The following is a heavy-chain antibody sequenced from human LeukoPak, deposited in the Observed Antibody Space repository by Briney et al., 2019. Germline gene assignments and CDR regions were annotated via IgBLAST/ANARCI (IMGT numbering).Heavy chain of an antibody. J-gene: IGHJ4*02. Sequence: ASVKVSCKASGGTFSSYAISWVRQAPGQGLEWMGGIIPIFGTANYAQKFQGRVTITADESTSTAYMELSSLRSEDTAVYYCARGDRTDILTGPTNSYFDYWGQGTLVTVSS. D-gene: IGHD3-9*01. CDR2: IIPIFGTA. V-gene: IGHV1-69*13. CDR1: GGTFSSYA. CDR3: ARGDRTDILTGPTNSYFDY.